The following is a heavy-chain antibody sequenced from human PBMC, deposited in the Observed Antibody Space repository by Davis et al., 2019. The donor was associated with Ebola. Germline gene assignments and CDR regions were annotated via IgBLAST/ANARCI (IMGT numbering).Heavy chain of an antibody. V-gene: IGHV1-69*13. CDR3: ARSIFGVVDNAPGDWFDP. CDR2: IIPIFGTA. J-gene: IGHJ5*02. CDR1: GGTFSSYA. D-gene: IGHD3-3*01. Sequence: SVKVSCKASGGTFSSYAISWVRQAPGQGLEWMGGIIPIFGTANYAQKFQGRVTITADESTSTAYMELSSLRSEDTAVYYCARSIFGVVDNAPGDWFDPWGQGTLVTVSS.